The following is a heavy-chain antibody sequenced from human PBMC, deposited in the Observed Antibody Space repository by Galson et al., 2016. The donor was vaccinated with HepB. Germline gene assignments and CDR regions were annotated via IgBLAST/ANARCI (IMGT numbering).Heavy chain of an antibody. CDR1: GFSFSSYG. V-gene: IGHV3-33*01. Sequence: SLRLSCAASGFSFSSYGMHWVRQAPGKGPEWVAVIWYDGSNKYYADSVKGRFTISRDNSKNTLYLQMNSLRAEDTAVYYCARVTAAGTNKVYYYGMDVWGQGTTVTVSS. CDR2: IWYDGSNK. J-gene: IGHJ6*02. D-gene: IGHD6-13*01. CDR3: ARVTAAGTNKVYYYGMDV.